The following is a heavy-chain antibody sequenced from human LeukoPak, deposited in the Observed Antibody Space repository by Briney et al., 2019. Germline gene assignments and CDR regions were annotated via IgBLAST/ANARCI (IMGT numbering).Heavy chain of an antibody. Sequence: GGSLRLSCAASGFTFSSYAMSWVRQAPGKGLEWVSSICGSGTNTYYADSVKGRFTISRDNSRNLLFLQMSSLRVEDTAVYYRAKRRHYYGSGDYYRDPWGQGTLVTVSS. D-gene: IGHD3-10*01. V-gene: IGHV3-23*01. CDR3: AKRRHYYGSGDYYRDP. J-gene: IGHJ5*02. CDR2: ICGSGTNT. CDR1: GFTFSSYA.